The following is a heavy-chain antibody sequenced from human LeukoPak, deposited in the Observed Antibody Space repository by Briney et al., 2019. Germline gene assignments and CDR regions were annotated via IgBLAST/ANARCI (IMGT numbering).Heavy chain of an antibody. D-gene: IGHD1-26*01. J-gene: IGHJ6*03. CDR1: GFTFSSYS. Sequence: GGSLRLSCAASGFTFSSYSMNWVRQAPGKGLEWVSSISSSSTYTFYADSVKGRFTISRDNARNSLYLQMNSLRAEDTAVYYCARDPYSGTYGDTYYYYMDVWGKGTTVTISS. CDR2: ISSSSTYT. V-gene: IGHV3-21*01. CDR3: ARDPYSGTYGDTYYYYMDV.